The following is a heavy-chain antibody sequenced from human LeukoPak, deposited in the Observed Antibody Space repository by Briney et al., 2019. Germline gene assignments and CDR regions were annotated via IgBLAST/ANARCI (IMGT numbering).Heavy chain of an antibody. CDR2: IAQSGRT. V-gene: IGHV4-38-2*01. CDR1: YNININFF. D-gene: IGHD3-3*01. CDR3: ARMTDWSGPRKSVFDY. J-gene: IGHJ4*02. Sequence: TSETLSLTCGYNININFFLGWMRQPPGRGGEGIGSIAQSGRTYFNPSLRSGGTMALDSSQNQFYLRLKSVPAADTAMYYCARMTDWSGPRKSVFDYWGLGALVTVPS.